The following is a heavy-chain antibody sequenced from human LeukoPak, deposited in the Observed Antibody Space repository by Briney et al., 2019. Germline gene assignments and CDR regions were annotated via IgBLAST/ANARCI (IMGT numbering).Heavy chain of an antibody. D-gene: IGHD3-3*01. Sequence: GGSLRLSCAASGFTFSSYWMHWVRQAPGKGLVWVSRINSDGSSTSYADSVKGRFTISRDNAKNTLYLQMNSLRAEDTAVYYCARHITIFGVDTPFDRWGQGTMVTVSS. CDR3: ARHITIFGVDTPFDR. V-gene: IGHV3-74*01. CDR1: GFTFSSYW. CDR2: INSDGSST. J-gene: IGHJ5*02.